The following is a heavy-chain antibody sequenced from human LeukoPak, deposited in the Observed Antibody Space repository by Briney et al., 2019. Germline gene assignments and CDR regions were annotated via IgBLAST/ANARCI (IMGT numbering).Heavy chain of an antibody. CDR1: GGSFSGYY. CDR3: ARGPSSWYMVDY. CDR2: INHSGGT. V-gene: IGHV4-34*01. D-gene: IGHD6-13*01. Sequence: SETLSLTCAVYGGSFSGYYWSWIRQPPGKGLEWIGEINHSGGTNYNPSLKSRVTISVDTSKNQFSLKLSSVTAADTAVYYCARGPSSWYMVDYWGQGTLVTVSS. J-gene: IGHJ4*02.